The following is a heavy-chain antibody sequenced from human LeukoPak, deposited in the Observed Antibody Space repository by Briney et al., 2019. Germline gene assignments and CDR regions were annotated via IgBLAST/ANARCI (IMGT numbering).Heavy chain of an antibody. V-gene: IGHV4-39*01. D-gene: IGHD3-9*01. J-gene: IGHJ4*02. CDR3: VRGSGTYYDILTGYYYPDY. CDR1: GGSISSSSYY. CDR2: IYYSGST. Sequence: SETLSLTCTVSGGSISSSSYYWGWIRQPPGKGLEWIGSIYYSGSTYYNPSLKSRVTISVDTSKNQFSLKLSSVTAADTAVYYCVRGSGTYYDILTGYYYPDYWGQGTLVTVSS.